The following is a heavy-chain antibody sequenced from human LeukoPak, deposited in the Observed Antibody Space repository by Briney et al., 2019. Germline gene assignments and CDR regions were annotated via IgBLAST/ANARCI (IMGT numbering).Heavy chain of an antibody. Sequence: GGSLRLSCAASGFVFSSYEMNWVRQAPGKGLEWFSYISSSGTTIYYADSVKGRFTISRDNAKKSLYLQMNSLRADDTAVYYCASAIGYCGGDCYSDYWGQGTLVTVSS. CDR3: ASAIGYCGGDCYSDY. V-gene: IGHV3-48*03. CDR1: GFVFSSYE. D-gene: IGHD2-21*02. J-gene: IGHJ4*02. CDR2: ISSSGTTI.